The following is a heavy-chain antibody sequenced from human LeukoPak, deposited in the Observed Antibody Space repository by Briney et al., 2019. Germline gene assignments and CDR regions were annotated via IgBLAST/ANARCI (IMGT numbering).Heavy chain of an antibody. J-gene: IGHJ4*02. D-gene: IGHD3-22*01. CDR1: GFTFSSYW. Sequence: GGSLRLSCAASGFTFSSYWMSWVRQAPGKGLEWVANIKQDGSEKYYVDSVKGRFTISRDNAKNSLYLQMNSLRAEDTAVYYCARDPYCYDSSGYYYGFDYWSQGTLVTVSS. CDR2: IKQDGSEK. CDR3: ARDPYCYDSSGYYYGFDY. V-gene: IGHV3-7*01.